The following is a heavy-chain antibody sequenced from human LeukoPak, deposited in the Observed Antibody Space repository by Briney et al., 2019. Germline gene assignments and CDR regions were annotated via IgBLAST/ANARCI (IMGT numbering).Heavy chain of an antibody. V-gene: IGHV1-3*01. D-gene: IGHD2-15*01. CDR3: ARGLVVAARGWFDP. CDR2: INAGNGNT. CDR1: GHTFTSYA. J-gene: IGHJ5*02. Sequence: ASVKVSCKASGHTFTSYAMHWVRQAPGQRLEWMRWINAGNGNTKYSQKFQGRVTITRDTSASTAYMELSSLRSEDTAVYYCARGLVVAARGWFDPWGQGTLVTVSS.